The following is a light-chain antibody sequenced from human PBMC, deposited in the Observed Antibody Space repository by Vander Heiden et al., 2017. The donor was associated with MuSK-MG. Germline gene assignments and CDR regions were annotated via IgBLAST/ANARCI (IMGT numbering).Light chain of an antibody. CDR2: TNN. V-gene: IGLV1-40*01. Sequence: QSVLTQPPSASGAAGQRVTTPCTGSSSNIGAGFDVHWYQQLPGTAPKLLIYTNNNRPSGVPDRFSGSKSGTSASLAITGLQAEDEAYYYCQSYDSSLSGSVFGGGTQLTVL. CDR1: SSNIGAGFD. J-gene: IGLJ2*01. CDR3: QSYDSSLSGSV.